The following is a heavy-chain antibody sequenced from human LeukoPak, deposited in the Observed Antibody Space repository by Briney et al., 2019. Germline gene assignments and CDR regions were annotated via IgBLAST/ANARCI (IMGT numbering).Heavy chain of an antibody. D-gene: IGHD3-9*01. CDR2: ISGSGGGT. Sequence: PGGSLRLSCAASGFTFSSYAMSWVRQAPGKGLEWVSAISGSGGGTYYADSVKGRFTISRDNSKNTLYLQMNSLRAEHTAVYYCAKALEWYYDILTGYYDTYYYCGMDVWGQGTTGTVSS. V-gene: IGHV3-23*01. J-gene: IGHJ6*02. CDR3: AKALEWYYDILTGYYDTYYYCGMDV. CDR1: GFTFSSYA.